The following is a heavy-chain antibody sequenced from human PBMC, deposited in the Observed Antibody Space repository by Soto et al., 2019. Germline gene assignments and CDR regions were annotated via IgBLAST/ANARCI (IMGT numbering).Heavy chain of an antibody. CDR3: ARLDTAMVTGFDY. J-gene: IGHJ4*02. V-gene: IGHV4-30-4*01. Sequence: PSETLSLTCTVSGGSISSGDYYWSWIRQPPGKGLEWIGYIYYSGSTYYNPSLKSRVTISVDTSKNQFSLKLSSVTAADTAVYYCARLDTAMVTGFDYWGQGTLVTVPS. CDR2: IYYSGST. D-gene: IGHD5-18*01. CDR1: GGSISSGDYY.